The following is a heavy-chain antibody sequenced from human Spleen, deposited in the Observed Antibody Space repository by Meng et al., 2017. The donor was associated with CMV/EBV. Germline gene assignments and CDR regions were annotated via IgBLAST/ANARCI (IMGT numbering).Heavy chain of an antibody. J-gene: IGHJ4*02. Sequence: GGSLRLSCAASGFTFSSYAMSWVRQAPGKGLEWVSSIGSGSSRIYYADSVRGRFTVSRDNGKNSVYLQMNSLRAEDTAVYYCTRGGGSAAFWGQGTLVTVSS. CDR2: IGSGSSRI. V-gene: IGHV3-21*04. D-gene: IGHD2-15*01. CDR1: GFTFSSYA. CDR3: TRGGGSAAF.